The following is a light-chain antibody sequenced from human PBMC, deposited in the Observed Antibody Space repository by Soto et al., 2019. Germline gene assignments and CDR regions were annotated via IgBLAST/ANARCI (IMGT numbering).Light chain of an antibody. J-gene: IGKJ1*01. CDR2: GVS. CDR3: QQYGSLSWT. CDR1: QSVSSNY. V-gene: IGKV3-20*01. Sequence: DIVLTQSPGTLSLSPGERATLSCRASQSVSSNYLAWYQRKPGQAPRLLIHGVSTRATGVPDRFSGSGSGTDFTLTISRLEPEDFAVYHCQQYGSLSWTFGQGTKVEIK.